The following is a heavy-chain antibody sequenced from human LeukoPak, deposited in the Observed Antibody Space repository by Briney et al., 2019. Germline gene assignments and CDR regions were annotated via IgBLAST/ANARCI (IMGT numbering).Heavy chain of an antibody. J-gene: IGHJ6*03. CDR3: ARELHSYGSGSYEYYMDV. CDR1: GGSFSGYY. Sequence: SETLSLTCAVYGGSFSGYYWSWIRQPPGKGLEWIGEINHSGSTNYNPSLESRVTISVDTSKNQFSLKLSSVTAADTAVYYCARELHSYGSGSYEYYMDVWGKGTTVTISS. CDR2: INHSGST. V-gene: IGHV4-34*01. D-gene: IGHD3-10*01.